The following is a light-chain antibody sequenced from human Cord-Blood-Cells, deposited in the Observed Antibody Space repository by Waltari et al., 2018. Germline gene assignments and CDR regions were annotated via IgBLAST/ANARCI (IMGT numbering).Light chain of an antibody. J-gene: IGKJ3*01. CDR3: QQFNSYLPFT. Sequence: AIQLTQSPSSLSASVGDRVTISCRASQGISSALAWYQQKPGKAPKLLIYDASSLESGGPSRFSGSGSGTEFTLTISSLQPEDFATYYCQQFNSYLPFTFGPGTKVDIK. CDR2: DAS. CDR1: QGISSA. V-gene: IGKV1-13*02.